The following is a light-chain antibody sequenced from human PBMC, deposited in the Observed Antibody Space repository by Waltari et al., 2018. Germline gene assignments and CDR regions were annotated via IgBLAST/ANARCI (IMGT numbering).Light chain of an antibody. V-gene: IGLV3-27*01. CDR1: VLANKY. Sequence: SFELTQTSSLSVSPGQTVRISCSGDVLANKYCQCVQQKLGQAPFLIIFRDTERPSGIPERFSGSSSGTTATLIIRGAQVEDEGDYYCYAAADNNLGVFGGGTKVTVL. J-gene: IGLJ2*01. CDR2: RDT. CDR3: YAAADNNLGV.